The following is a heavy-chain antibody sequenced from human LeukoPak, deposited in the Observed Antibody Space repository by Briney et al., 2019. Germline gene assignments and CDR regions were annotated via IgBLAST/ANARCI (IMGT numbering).Heavy chain of an antibody. D-gene: IGHD6-19*01. V-gene: IGHV3-21*01. CDR1: GFTFSSYS. CDR2: ISSSSSYI. Sequence: PGGSLRLSCAASGFTFSSYSMNWVRQAPGKGLEWVSSISSSSSYIYYADSVKGRFTISRDNAKNSLYLQMNSLRAEDTAVYYCARDPVAALHGAFDYWGQGTLVTVSS. CDR3: ARDPVAALHGAFDY. J-gene: IGHJ4*02.